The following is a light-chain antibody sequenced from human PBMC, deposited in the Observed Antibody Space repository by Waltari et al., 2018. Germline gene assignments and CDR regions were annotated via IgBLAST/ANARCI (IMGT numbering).Light chain of an antibody. J-gene: IGLJ3*02. CDR2: GND. CDR1: YSNIGSRA. V-gene: IGLV1-44*01. Sequence: QSALTQPPSVSGTPGQRVTIPCSGSYSNIGSRAVTWYQQLPGTAPKLLISGNDPRPSGVPDRFSGSKSGTSASLAISGLQSEDEADYYCATWNDSLNWVFGGGTKLTVL. CDR3: ATWNDSLNWV.